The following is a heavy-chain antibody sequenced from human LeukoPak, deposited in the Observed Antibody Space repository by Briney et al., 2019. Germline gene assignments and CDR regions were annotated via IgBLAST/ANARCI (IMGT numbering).Heavy chain of an antibody. CDR2: INHSGST. Sequence: PSETLSLTCAVYGGSFSGYYWSWIRQPPGKGLEWIGEINHSGSTNYNPSLKSRVTISVDTSKNQFSLKLSSVTAADTAVYYCAXXXHFWSGYYLHNAFDIWGQGTMVTVSS. D-gene: IGHD3-3*02. J-gene: IGHJ3*02. CDR3: AXXXHFWSGYYLHNAFDI. CDR1: GGSFSGYY. V-gene: IGHV4-34*01.